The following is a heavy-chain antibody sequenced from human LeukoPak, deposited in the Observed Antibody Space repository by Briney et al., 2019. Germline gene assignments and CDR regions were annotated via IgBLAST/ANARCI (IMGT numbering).Heavy chain of an antibody. CDR3: ARVRGYSGYEYNWFDP. CDR1: GGSISSSSYY. CDR2: IYYSGST. V-gene: IGHV4-39*07. D-gene: IGHD5-12*01. J-gene: IGHJ5*02. Sequence: SETLSLTCTVSGGSISSSSYYWGWIRQSPGKGLEWIGSIYYSGSTYYNPSLKSRVTISVDTSKNQFSLKLSSVTAADTAVYYCARVRGYSGYEYNWFDPWGQGTLVTVSS.